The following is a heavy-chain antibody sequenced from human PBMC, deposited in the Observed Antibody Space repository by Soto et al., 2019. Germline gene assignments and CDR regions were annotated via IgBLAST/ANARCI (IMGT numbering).Heavy chain of an antibody. CDR2: INPNSGGT. J-gene: IGHJ6*02. CDR1: GYTFTGYY. Sequence: EASVKVSCKASGYTFTGYYMHWVRQAPGQGLEWMGWINPNSGGTNYAQKFQGWVTMTRDTSISTAYMELSRLRSDDTAVYYCARDRPTVTTGYYYYGMDVWGQGTTVTVSS. D-gene: IGHD4-4*01. V-gene: IGHV1-2*04. CDR3: ARDRPTVTTGYYYYGMDV.